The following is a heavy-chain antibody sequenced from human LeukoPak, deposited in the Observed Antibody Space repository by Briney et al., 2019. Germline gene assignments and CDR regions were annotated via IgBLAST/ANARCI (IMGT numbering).Heavy chain of an antibody. D-gene: IGHD3-22*01. V-gene: IGHV4-4*07. CDR3: ARDAPYYYDSSARSFDI. Sequence: SETLSLTCTVSGGSISSYYWSWIRQPAGKGLEWIGRIYTSGSTNYNPSLKSRVTISVDKSKNQFSLKLSSVTAADTAVYYCARDAPYYYDSSARSFDIWDQGTMVTVSS. CDR2: IYTSGST. CDR1: GGSISSYY. J-gene: IGHJ3*02.